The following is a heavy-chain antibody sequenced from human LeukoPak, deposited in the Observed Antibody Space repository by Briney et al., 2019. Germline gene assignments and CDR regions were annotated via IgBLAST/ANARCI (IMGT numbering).Heavy chain of an antibody. Sequence: PSETLSLTCAVYGGSFSGYYWSWIRQPPGKGLEWIGEINDSGGTNYNPSLKSRVTISVDTSKNQFSLKLSSVTAADTAVYYCARGGSITIFGVVIISDWFDPWGQGTLVTVSS. CDR1: GGSFSGYY. D-gene: IGHD3-3*01. J-gene: IGHJ5*02. CDR3: ARGGSITIFGVVIISDWFDP. CDR2: INDSGGT. V-gene: IGHV4-34*01.